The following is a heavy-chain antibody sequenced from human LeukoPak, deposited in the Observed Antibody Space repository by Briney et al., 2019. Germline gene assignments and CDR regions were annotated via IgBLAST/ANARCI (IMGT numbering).Heavy chain of an antibody. CDR1: GLTLSSYS. J-gene: IGHJ3*02. D-gene: IGHD3-10*01. V-gene: IGHV3-21*01. Sequence: GGSLRLSCAASGLTLSSYSMNWVRQAPGKGLEWVSSISRSSAYIYYADSVKGRFTISRDNAKNSLYLQMNSLRAEDTAVYYCASFPPYMVRTDAFDIWGQGTMVTVSS. CDR3: ASFPPYMVRTDAFDI. CDR2: ISRSSAYI.